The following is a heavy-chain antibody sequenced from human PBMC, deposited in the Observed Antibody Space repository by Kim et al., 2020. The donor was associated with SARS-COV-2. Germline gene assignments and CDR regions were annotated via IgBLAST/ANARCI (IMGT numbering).Heavy chain of an antibody. Sequence: ASVKVSCKASGYTFTSYDINWVRQATGQGLEWMGWMNPNSGNTGYAQKFQGRVTMTRNTSISTAYMELSSLRSEDTAVYYCARLRYCSGGSCKTQRGGRSVNVDYWGQGTLVTVSS. CDR1: GYTFTSYD. CDR2: MNPNSGNT. D-gene: IGHD2-15*01. CDR3: ARLRYCSGGSCKTQRGGRSVNVDY. V-gene: IGHV1-8*01. J-gene: IGHJ4*02.